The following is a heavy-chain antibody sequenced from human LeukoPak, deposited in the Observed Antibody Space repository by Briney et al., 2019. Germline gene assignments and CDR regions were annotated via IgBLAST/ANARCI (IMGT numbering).Heavy chain of an antibody. D-gene: IGHD3-10*01. J-gene: IGHJ4*02. CDR3: ARQGGSGRSLDY. CDR1: GGSVSSSSYY. CDR2: ISYSGST. V-gene: IGHV4-39*01. Sequence: PSETLSLTCTVSGGSVSSSSYYWGWVRQPPGKGLEWIGTISYSGSTYYNPSLKSRVTISVDTSNNQFSLKLTSVTAADTAVYYCARQGGSGRSLDYWGQGTPVTVSS.